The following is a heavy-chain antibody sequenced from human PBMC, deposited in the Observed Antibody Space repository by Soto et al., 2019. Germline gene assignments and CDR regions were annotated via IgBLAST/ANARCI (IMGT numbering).Heavy chain of an antibody. D-gene: IGHD2-15*01. V-gene: IGHV4-59*01. CDR3: ARFPIEALGYCSGGSCDY. Sequence: PSETLSLTCTVSGGSISSYYWSWIRQPPGKGLEWIGYIYYSGSTNYNPSLKSRVTISVDTSKNQFSLKLSSVTAADTAVYYCARFPIEALGYCSGGSCDYWGQGTLVTVSS. CDR1: GGSISSYY. CDR2: IYYSGST. J-gene: IGHJ4*02.